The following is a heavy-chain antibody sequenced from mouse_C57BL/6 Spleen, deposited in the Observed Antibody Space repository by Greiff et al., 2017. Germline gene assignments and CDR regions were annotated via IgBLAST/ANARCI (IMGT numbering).Heavy chain of an antibody. CDR2: ISSGGSYT. CDR3: ARIYYFDY. CDR1: GFTFSSYG. J-gene: IGHJ2*01. Sequence: EVKLVESGGDLVKPGGSLKLSCAASGFTFSSYGMSWVRQTPDKRLEWVATISSGGSYTYYPDSVKGRFTISRDNAKNTLYLQMSSLKSEDTAMYYCARIYYFDYWGQGTTLTVSS. V-gene: IGHV5-6*01.